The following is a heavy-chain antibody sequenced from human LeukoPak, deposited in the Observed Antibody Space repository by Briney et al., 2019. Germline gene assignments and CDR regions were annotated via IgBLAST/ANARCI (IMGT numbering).Heavy chain of an antibody. CDR3: AHRQGHYDILTGYYKGRGDFDY. CDR2: IYWDDGK. J-gene: IGHJ4*02. CDR1: GFSLSPSGVG. D-gene: IGHD3-9*01. V-gene: IGHV2-5*02. Sequence: SGPTLVNPTQILTLTCTVSGFSLSPSGVGVGWIRQPPGNALECLALIYWDDGKRYSSALKSRLTISMDTSKNQVVLTMTNMDPVDTATYYCAHRQGHYDILTGYYKGRGDFDYWGQGTLVTVSS.